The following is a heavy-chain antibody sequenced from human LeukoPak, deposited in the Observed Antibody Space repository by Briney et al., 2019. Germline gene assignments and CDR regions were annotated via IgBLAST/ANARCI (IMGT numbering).Heavy chain of an antibody. J-gene: IGHJ4*02. CDR3: AGRGYYDSGGLES. CDR2: IYYSGST. D-gene: IGHD3-22*01. V-gene: IGHV4-39*07. CDR1: GGSISSSSYY. Sequence: SETLSLTCTVSGGSISSSSYYWGWIRQPPGKGLEWIGSIYYSGSTNYNPSLRSRVVMSADTSKNQFSLKLSSVAAADTAVYYCAGRGYYDSGGLESWGQGTLVTVSS.